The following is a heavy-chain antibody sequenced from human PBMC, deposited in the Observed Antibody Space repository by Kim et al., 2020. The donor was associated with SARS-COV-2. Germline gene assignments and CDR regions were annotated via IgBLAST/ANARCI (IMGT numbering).Heavy chain of an antibody. CDR1: GFTLSNYD. CDR3: ARGDFRSADKQYFFDY. CDR2: TSYDESKK. Sequence: GGSLRLSCAASGFTLSNYDSHWLRRAPGKGLEWVAFTSYDESKKYYADSVKGRFTISRDVSKDTLFLQMNSLRHEDTAIYFCARGDFRSADKQYFFDYWG. V-gene: IGHV3-30*03. J-gene: IGHJ4*01. D-gene: IGHD3-3*01.